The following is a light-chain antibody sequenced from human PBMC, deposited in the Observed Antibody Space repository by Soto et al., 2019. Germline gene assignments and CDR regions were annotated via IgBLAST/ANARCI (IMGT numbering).Light chain of an antibody. Sequence: DIQMTQSPSSLSASVGDRVTITCRASQSIRSYLNWYQQKPGKAPKLLIYAASNLQSGVPSRFSGSGSGTDFTLTISSLQPEDFATYYCQQSYITLRTFGQGTKVEVK. CDR1: QSIRSY. CDR2: AAS. CDR3: QQSYITLRT. J-gene: IGKJ1*01. V-gene: IGKV1-39*01.